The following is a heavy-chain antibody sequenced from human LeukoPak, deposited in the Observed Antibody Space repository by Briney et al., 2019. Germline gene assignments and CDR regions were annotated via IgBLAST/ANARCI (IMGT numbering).Heavy chain of an antibody. CDR3: ASRYFGSGSFFYFAF. CDR1: GGTFSNYA. CDR2: IIPIFGTA. D-gene: IGHD3-10*01. Sequence: SVKVSCKASGGTFSNYAISWVRQAPGQGLEWMGGIIPIFGTANFAQKFQGRVTITTDESTSTAYMELSSLRSEDTAVYYCASRYFGSGSFFYFAFWGQGTLVTVSS. J-gene: IGHJ4*02. V-gene: IGHV1-69*05.